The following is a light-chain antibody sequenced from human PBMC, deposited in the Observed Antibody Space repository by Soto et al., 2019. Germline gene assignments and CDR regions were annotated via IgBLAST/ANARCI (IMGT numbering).Light chain of an antibody. V-gene: IGKV3-11*01. CDR3: QHRRNRPWT. CDR1: SSVSTY. CDR2: DAS. J-gene: IGKJ1*01. Sequence: EIVLTQSPGTLSLSPGERATLSCRASSSVSTYLAWYQQKPGQAPRLLIYDASNRATGIPARFSGSGSGTDFTLTISSLESEDFVVYYCQHRRNRPWTFGQGTKVEIK.